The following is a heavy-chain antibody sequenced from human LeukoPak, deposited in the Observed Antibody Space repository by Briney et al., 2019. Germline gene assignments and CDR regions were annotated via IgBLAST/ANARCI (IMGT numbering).Heavy chain of an antibody. Sequence: GGSLRLSCAASGFTFSNYSVNWVRQAPGKGLEWVSYISSGSSAIYYADSVKGRFTISRDNAKNSLYLQMNSLRAEDTAVYYCARSLWYYYDSSGYYFFDYWGQGTLVTVSS. D-gene: IGHD3-22*01. CDR2: ISSGSSAI. CDR3: ARSLWYYYDSSGYYFFDY. J-gene: IGHJ4*02. V-gene: IGHV3-21*05. CDR1: GFTFSNYS.